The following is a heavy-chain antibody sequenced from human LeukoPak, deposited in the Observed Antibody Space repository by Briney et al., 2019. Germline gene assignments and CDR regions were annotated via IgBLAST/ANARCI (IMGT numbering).Heavy chain of an antibody. CDR3: ARDPYNGAYSEGYYYYYMDV. CDR1: GFTVSSNY. V-gene: IGHV3-66*01. CDR2: IYSGVST. Sequence: GGSLRLSCAASGFTVSSNYMNWVRQAPGKGLEWVSVIYSGVSTYYADSVKGRFTISRDNSKNTLYLQMNSLRAEDTAVYYCARDPYNGAYSEGYYYYYMDVWGKGTTVTVSS. D-gene: IGHD1-1*01. J-gene: IGHJ6*03.